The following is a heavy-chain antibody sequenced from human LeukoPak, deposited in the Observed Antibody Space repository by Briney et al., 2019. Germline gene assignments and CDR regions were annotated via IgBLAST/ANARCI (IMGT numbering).Heavy chain of an antibody. Sequence: PSETLSLTCTVSGGSISSYYWSWIRQPPGKGLEWIGEINHSGSTNYNPSLKSRVTISVDTSKNQFSLKLSSVTAADTAVYYCARTPPSPYDILTGYYHWGQGTLVTVSS. V-gene: IGHV4-34*01. J-gene: IGHJ4*02. CDR3: ARTPPSPYDILTGYYH. D-gene: IGHD3-9*01. CDR1: GGSISSYY. CDR2: INHSGST.